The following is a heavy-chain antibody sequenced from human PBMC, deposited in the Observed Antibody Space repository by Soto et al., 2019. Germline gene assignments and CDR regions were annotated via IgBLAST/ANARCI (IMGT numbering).Heavy chain of an antibody. CDR2: IYYSGST. J-gene: IGHJ3*02. D-gene: IGHD6-6*01. V-gene: IGHV4-31*03. Sequence: SETLSLTCTVSGGSISSGGYYWSWIRQHPGKGLEWIGYIYYSGSTYYNPSLKSRVTISVDTSKNQFSLKLSSVTAADTAMYYCARAHIAARVGDAFDIWGQGTMVTVSS. CDR1: GGSISSGGYY. CDR3: ARAHIAARVGDAFDI.